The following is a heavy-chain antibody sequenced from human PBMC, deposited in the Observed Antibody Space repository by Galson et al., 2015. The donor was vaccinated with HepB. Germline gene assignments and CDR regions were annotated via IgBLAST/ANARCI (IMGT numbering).Heavy chain of an antibody. J-gene: IGHJ6*02. V-gene: IGHV3-33*08. CDR3: ARDPYSSGWYRVLDV. D-gene: IGHD6-19*01. Sequence: SLRLSCAASGFTFSTCAMHWVRQAPGKGLEWVAVIWYDGSNKYYADSVKGRFTISRDNSKNTLYLQMNSLRAEDTAVYYCARDPYSSGWYRVLDVWGQGTTVTVSS. CDR2: IWYDGSNK. CDR1: GFTFSTCA.